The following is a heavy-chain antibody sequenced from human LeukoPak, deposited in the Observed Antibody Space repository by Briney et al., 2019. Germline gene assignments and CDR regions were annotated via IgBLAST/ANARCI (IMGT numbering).Heavy chain of an antibody. CDR1: GGTFSSYA. CDR3: ARLRSFDY. V-gene: IGHV1-2*06. Sequence: ASVKVSCKASGGTFSSYAISWVRQAPGQGLEWMGRINPNSGGTNYAQKFQGRVTMTRDTSISTAYMELSRLRSDDTAVYYCARLRSFDYWGQGTLVTVSS. D-gene: IGHD5-12*01. CDR2: INPNSGGT. J-gene: IGHJ4*02.